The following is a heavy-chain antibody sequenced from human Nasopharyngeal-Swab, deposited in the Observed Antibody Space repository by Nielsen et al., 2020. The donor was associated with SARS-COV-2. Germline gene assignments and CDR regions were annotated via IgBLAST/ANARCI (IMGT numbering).Heavy chain of an antibody. Sequence: SETLSLTCTVSGGSISNGGYYWSWIRQHPGKGLEWIGYIYYSGSTYYNPSLKSRVTISVDTSKNQFSLKLSSVTAADTAVYYCARLNGIAAAGTGWFDPWGQGTLVTVSS. V-gene: IGHV4-31*03. D-gene: IGHD6-13*01. CDR3: ARLNGIAAAGTGWFDP. CDR2: IYYSGST. CDR1: GGSISNGGYY. J-gene: IGHJ5*02.